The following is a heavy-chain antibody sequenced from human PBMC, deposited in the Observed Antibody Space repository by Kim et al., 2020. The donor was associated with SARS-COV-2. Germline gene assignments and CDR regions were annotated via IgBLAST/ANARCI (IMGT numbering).Heavy chain of an antibody. D-gene: IGHD3-10*01. Sequence: SETLSLTCSVSGVFITSPHYYWAWIRQSPGKGQEWVGGIYFSGSTYYTPSLRSRVSISVDTSKNQFSLNLNSVTAADTAVYYCARGTWFGELGSMDVWG. V-gene: IGHV4-39*07. CDR3: ARGTWFGELGSMDV. CDR1: GVFITSPHYY. J-gene: IGHJ6*02. CDR2: IYFSGST.